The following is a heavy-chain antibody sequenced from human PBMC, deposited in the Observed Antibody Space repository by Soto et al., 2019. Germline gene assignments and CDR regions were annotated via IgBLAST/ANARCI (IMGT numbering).Heavy chain of an antibody. Sequence: PGGSLRLSCAASGFTFSNAWMSWVRQAPGKGLEWVGRIKSKTDGGTTDYAAPVKVRFTISRDDSKNTLYLQMNSLKTEDTAVYYCTTGLPYYDFWSGYGDLNYWGQGTLGTVS. CDR3: TTGLPYYDFWSGYGDLNY. D-gene: IGHD3-3*01. CDR2: IKSKTDGGTT. V-gene: IGHV3-15*01. J-gene: IGHJ4*02. CDR1: GFTFSNAW.